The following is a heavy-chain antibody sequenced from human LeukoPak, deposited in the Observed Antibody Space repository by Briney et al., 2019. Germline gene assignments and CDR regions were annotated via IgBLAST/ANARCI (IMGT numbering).Heavy chain of an antibody. Sequence: ASVKPSCKASRCTFTANYMHWVRQAPGQGLEWMGWINPNSSGTNYAQKFQGRVTMTRDTSISTAYMELSRLRSDDTAVYYCARALYCSSTSCYYYYYYMDVWGKGTTVTVSS. CDR1: RCTFTANY. CDR3: ARALYCSSTSCYYYYYYMDV. D-gene: IGHD2-2*01. J-gene: IGHJ6*03. V-gene: IGHV1-2*02. CDR2: INPNSSGT.